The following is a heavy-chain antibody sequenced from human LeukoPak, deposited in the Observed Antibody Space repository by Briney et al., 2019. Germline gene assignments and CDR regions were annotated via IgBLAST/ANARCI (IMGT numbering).Heavy chain of an antibody. Sequence: PGGSLRLSCAASGFTFSSYGMHWVRQAPGKGLEWVAVISYDGSNKYYADSVKGRFTISRDNSKNTLYLQMNSLRAEDTAVYYCAKDDPITIFGVVILGYGMDVWGQGTTVTASS. D-gene: IGHD3-3*01. V-gene: IGHV3-30*18. J-gene: IGHJ6*02. CDR3: AKDDPITIFGVVILGYGMDV. CDR2: ISYDGSNK. CDR1: GFTFSSYG.